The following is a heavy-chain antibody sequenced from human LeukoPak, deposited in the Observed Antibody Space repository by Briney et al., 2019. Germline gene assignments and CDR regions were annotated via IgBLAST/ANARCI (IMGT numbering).Heavy chain of an antibody. Sequence: GGSLRLSCAASGFTVSSNYMSWVRQAPGKGLEWVSVIYSGGSTYYADSVKGRFTISRDNSKNTLYLQMNSLRAEDTVVYYCAREDYCSSTSCYSHDYWGQGTLVTVSS. CDR2: IYSGGST. D-gene: IGHD2-2*01. J-gene: IGHJ4*02. V-gene: IGHV3-53*05. CDR1: GFTVSSNY. CDR3: AREDYCSSTSCYSHDY.